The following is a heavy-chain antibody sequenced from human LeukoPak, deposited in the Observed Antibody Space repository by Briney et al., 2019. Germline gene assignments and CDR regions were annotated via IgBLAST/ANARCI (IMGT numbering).Heavy chain of an antibody. J-gene: IGHJ4*02. CDR3: ARANYFDY. CDR1: GGSISSYY. CDR2: IYYSGST. V-gene: IGHV4-59*01. Sequence: SETLSLTCTVSGGSISSYYLSWFRQPPGQGPEWIGSIYYSGSTNYNPSLKSRVTMSVETSKNQFSLKLSSVTAADTAVYYCARANYFDYWGQGTLVTVSS.